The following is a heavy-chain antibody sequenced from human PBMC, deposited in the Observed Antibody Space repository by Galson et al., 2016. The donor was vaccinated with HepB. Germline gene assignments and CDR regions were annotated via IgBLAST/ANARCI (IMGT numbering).Heavy chain of an antibody. Sequence: ETLSLTCSVSGDSVSNNDYSWGWIRQPPGKGLEWIGTMSYSGKSYYSSSLKSRVSISIDVSKNHFSLNLSSVTAADSAVYYCASHQWLHFDNWGRGALVAVSS. V-gene: IGHV4-39*02. CDR3: ASHQWLHFDN. CDR2: MSYSGKS. D-gene: IGHD6-19*01. CDR1: GDSVSNNDYS. J-gene: IGHJ4*02.